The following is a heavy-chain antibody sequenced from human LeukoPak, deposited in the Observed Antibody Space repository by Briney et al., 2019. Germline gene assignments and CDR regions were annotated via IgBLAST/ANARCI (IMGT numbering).Heavy chain of an antibody. CDR3: ARDGIEAAGGVDF. D-gene: IGHD6-13*01. CDR1: GGSISSGSYY. V-gene: IGHV4-61*02. Sequence: PSETLSLTCTVSGGSISSGSYYWSWIRQPAGKGLEWIGRIYTSGSTNYNPSLKSRVTISVDTSKNQFSLKLSSVTAADTAVYYCARDGIEAAGGVDFWGQGTLVTVSS. CDR2: IYTSGST. J-gene: IGHJ4*02.